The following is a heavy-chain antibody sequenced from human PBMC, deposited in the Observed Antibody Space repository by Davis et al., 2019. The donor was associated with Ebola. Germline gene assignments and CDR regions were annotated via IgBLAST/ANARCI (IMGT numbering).Heavy chain of an antibody. Sequence: ASVKVSCKSSGYTFTSYGPVWVRQAPGLGLEWMGWISGFNTNTNFAQKFQGRVTVSKDTSTNTAYMDPRSLTSDDTAIYYCARAPNYDVLTGTSSYYFDYWGQGTLVTVSS. D-gene: IGHD3-9*01. CDR1: GYTFTSYG. J-gene: IGHJ4*02. CDR2: ISGFNTNT. V-gene: IGHV1-18*04. CDR3: ARAPNYDVLTGTSSYYFDY.